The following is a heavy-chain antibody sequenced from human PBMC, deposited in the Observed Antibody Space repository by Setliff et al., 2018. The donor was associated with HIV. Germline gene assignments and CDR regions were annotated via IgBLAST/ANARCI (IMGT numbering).Heavy chain of an antibody. D-gene: IGHD2-21*01. Sequence: SVKVSCKASGYIFANYVIGWVRQAPGQGLEWMGGIIPIFGTPNYAQKFQGRVTITADESTSTAYMELYNLRSEDTAMDYCTRGRGIIGALVYWGQGTLVTVSS. CDR3: TRGRGIIGALVY. CDR2: IIPIFGTP. CDR1: GYIFANYV. J-gene: IGHJ4*02. V-gene: IGHV1-69*13.